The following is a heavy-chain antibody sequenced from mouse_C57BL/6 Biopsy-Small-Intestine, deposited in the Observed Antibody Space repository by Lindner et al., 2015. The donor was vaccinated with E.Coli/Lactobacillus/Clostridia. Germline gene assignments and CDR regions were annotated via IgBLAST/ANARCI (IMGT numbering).Heavy chain of an antibody. Sequence: VQLQESGGDLVKPGGSLKLSCAASGFTFSNYGMSWVRQTPDKRLEWVATISSGGSYTYYPDSVKGRFTISRDNAKNTLYLQVSSLKSEDTAMYYCARQGGYDYFDYWGQGTTLTVSS. CDR3: ARQGGYDYFDY. CDR2: ISSGGSYT. V-gene: IGHV5-6*01. D-gene: IGHD2-2*01. CDR1: GFTFSNYG. J-gene: IGHJ2*01.